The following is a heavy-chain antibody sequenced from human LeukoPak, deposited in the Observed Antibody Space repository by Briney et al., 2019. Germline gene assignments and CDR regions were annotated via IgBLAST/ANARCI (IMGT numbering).Heavy chain of an antibody. CDR1: GFTFSSYA. Sequence: PGGSLRLSCSASGFTFSSYAMHWVRRAPGKGLEYVSGISSNGGSTYYADSVKGRFTISRDNSKNTLYLQMSSLRAEDTAVYYCVKPKGIVGATTSFDYWGQGTLVTVSS. J-gene: IGHJ4*02. D-gene: IGHD1-26*01. V-gene: IGHV3-64D*06. CDR3: VKPKGIVGATTSFDY. CDR2: ISSNGGST.